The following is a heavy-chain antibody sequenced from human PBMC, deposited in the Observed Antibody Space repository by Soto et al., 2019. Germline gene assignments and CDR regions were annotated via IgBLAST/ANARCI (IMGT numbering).Heavy chain of an antibody. Sequence: ASVKVSCKASGYTFTSYYMHWVRQAPGQGLEWMGISNPSGGSTSYAQKFQGRVTMTRDTSTSTVYMELSSLRSEDTAVYYCPRDSDSYGLDYWGQGTMGTVSS. CDR1: GYTFTSYY. CDR2: SNPSGGST. CDR3: PRDSDSYGLDY. D-gene: IGHD5-18*01. V-gene: IGHV1-46*01. J-gene: IGHJ4*02.